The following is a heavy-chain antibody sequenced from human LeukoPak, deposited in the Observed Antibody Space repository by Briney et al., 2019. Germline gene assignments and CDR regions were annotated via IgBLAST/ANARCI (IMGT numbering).Heavy chain of an antibody. CDR2: ISGSGGST. D-gene: IGHD4-17*01. CDR1: GFTFSSYG. J-gene: IGHJ4*02. CDR3: ANYDYGDYRIDY. V-gene: IGHV3-23*01. Sequence: PGGTLRLSCAASGFTFSSYGMSWVRQAPGKGLEWVSAISGSGGSTYYADSVKGRFTISRDNSKNTLYLQMNSLRAEDTATYYCANYDYGDYRIDYWGQGTLVTVSS.